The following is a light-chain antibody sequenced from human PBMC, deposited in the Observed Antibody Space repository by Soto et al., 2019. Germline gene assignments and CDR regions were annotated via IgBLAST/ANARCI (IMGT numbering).Light chain of an antibody. J-gene: IGKJ3*01. Sequence: IVLTQSPGTLSLSRGERATLSCRASQSVPNSGLAWYQQKPGQAPILLIFGASTRATGLPARFSGSGSGTELPLTITSLRPEAFAVYYCQQYTHWPQTFGHGPKVDI. V-gene: IGKV3-15*01. CDR3: QQYTHWPQT. CDR2: GAS. CDR1: QSVPNSG.